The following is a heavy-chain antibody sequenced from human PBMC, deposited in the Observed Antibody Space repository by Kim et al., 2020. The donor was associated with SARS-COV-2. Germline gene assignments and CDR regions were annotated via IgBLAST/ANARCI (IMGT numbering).Heavy chain of an antibody. D-gene: IGHD6-13*01. J-gene: IGHJ3*02. V-gene: IGHV3-48*03. CDR2: INGNARTI. Sequence: GGSLRLSCAASELPFSYSEMNWVRQAPGKGLEWISYINGNARTIFYADSVRGRFTASRDNAKNLLFLQMSGLRGEDTAIYYCARELAARGFDIWGQGTAVTVSS. CDR3: ARELAARGFDI. CDR1: ELPFSYSE.